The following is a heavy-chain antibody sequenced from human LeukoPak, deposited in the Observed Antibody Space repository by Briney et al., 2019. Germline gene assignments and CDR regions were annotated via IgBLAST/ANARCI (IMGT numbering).Heavy chain of an antibody. D-gene: IGHD3-22*01. J-gene: IGHJ3*02. CDR3: ARAPYYYDTSGYYYNAFDI. CDR1: GLTVSSTY. CDR2: IYSGEST. V-gene: IGHV3-66*01. Sequence: GGSLRLSCEASGLTVSSTYMSWVRQAPGKGLEWVSVIYSGESTYYADSVKGRFTIFRDNSKNTLYLRMNSLRVEDTAVYYCARAPYYYDTSGYYYNAFDIWGQGTMVTVSS.